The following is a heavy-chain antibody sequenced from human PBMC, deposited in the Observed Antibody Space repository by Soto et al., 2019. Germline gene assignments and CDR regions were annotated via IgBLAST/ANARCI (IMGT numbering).Heavy chain of an antibody. Sequence: SETLSLTCNVSGDSVNTGYWSWIRQPPGKGLEWIGFMYFGGSSNYNPSLTSRVTISVDTSKNQFSLKLSSVTAADTAVYYCACIFSGGYGYGFYYYGMDVWGQGTTVTVSS. V-gene: IGHV4-4*08. CDR3: ACIFSGGYGYGFYYYGMDV. D-gene: IGHD5-18*01. CDR2: MYFGGSS. J-gene: IGHJ6*02. CDR1: GDSVNTGY.